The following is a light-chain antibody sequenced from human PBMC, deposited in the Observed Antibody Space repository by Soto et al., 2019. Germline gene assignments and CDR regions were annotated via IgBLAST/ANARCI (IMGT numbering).Light chain of an antibody. V-gene: IGLV2-8*01. CDR1: HSDFGGYNY. CDR2: EVN. J-gene: IGLJ2*01. CDR3: SSYAGRNIVV. Sequence: QSALTQPPSASGSPGQSVTISCTGAHSDFGGYNYVSWYQQHPGKAPKLIIFEVNKRPSGVPDRFSGSKFGNTASLTVSGLQAADEADYYCSSYAGRNIVVFGGGTKLTVL.